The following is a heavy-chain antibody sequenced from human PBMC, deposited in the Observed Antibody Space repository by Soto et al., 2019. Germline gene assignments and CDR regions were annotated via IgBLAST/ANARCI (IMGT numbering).Heavy chain of an antibody. CDR3: AKGAVVPAATGYYYGMDV. J-gene: IGHJ6*02. D-gene: IGHD2-2*01. CDR2: ISGSGGST. Sequence: VGSLRLSCAASGFTFSSYAMSWVRQAPGKGLEWVSAISGSGGSTYYADSVRGRFTISRDNSKNTLYLQMNSLRAEDTAVYYCAKGAVVPAATGYYYGMDVWGQGTTVTVSS. V-gene: IGHV3-23*01. CDR1: GFTFSSYA.